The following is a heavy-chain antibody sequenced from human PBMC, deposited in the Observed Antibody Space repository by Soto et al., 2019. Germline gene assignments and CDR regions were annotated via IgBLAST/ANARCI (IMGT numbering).Heavy chain of an antibody. Sequence: QVQLVQSGDEVKKPGASVKVSCKASGYTFTSYAMHWVRQAPGQRLEWMGWINAGNGNTKYSQKFQGRVTITRDTSASTAYMELSSLRSEDTAVYYCARDRYYGSGSFNYFDYWGQGTLVTVSS. CDR1: GYTFTSYA. J-gene: IGHJ4*02. D-gene: IGHD3-10*01. CDR3: ARDRYYGSGSFNYFDY. CDR2: INAGNGNT. V-gene: IGHV1-3*01.